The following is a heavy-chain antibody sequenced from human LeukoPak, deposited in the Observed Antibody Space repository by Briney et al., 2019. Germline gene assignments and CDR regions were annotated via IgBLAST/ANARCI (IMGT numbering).Heavy chain of an antibody. CDR3: ARDGSEDIVVVPANYYYYYGMDV. V-gene: IGHV1-2*02. Sequence: ASVKVSCKASGYTFTGYYMHWVRQAPGQGLEWMGWINPNSGGTNYAQKFQGRVTMTRDTSISTAYMELSRLRSDDTAVYYCARDGSEDIVVVPANYYYYYGMDVWGQGTTVTVSS. CDR2: INPNSGGT. J-gene: IGHJ6*02. CDR1: GYTFTGYY. D-gene: IGHD2-2*01.